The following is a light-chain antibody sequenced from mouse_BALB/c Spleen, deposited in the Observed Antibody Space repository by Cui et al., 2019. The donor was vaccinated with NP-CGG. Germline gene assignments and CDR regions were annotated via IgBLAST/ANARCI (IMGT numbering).Light chain of an antibody. CDR1: TGAVTISNY. CDR3: ALWYSNHWV. CDR2: GTN. J-gene: IGLJ1*01. V-gene: IGLV1*01. Sequence: VATQEPTLTTSPGETVTLTCRSSTGAVTISNYANWVQEKPDHLFTGLIGGTNNRAPGVPARFSGSLIGDKAALTITGAQTEDEAIYFCALWYSNHWVFGGGTKLTVL.